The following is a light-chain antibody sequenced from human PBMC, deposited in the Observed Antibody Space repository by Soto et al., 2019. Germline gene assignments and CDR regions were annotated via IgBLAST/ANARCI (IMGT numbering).Light chain of an antibody. CDR2: DAS. Sequence: DLQMTQSPSTLSAFVGDRVTITCRASQSIGRWLAWYQQKPGKAPKLLIYDASSLESGVPSRFSGSGSGTEFTLTISSLQPDDFATYYCQQYNTYSPERTFGQGTKVEVK. CDR1: QSIGRW. CDR3: QQYNTYSPERT. J-gene: IGKJ1*01. V-gene: IGKV1-5*01.